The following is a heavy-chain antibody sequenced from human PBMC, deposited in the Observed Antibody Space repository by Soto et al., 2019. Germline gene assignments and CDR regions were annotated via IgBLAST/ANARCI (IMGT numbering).Heavy chain of an antibody. V-gene: IGHV3-49*01. CDR3: TRELTTVKDTDQWYNWFDP. CDR2: IRSKAYGGTT. CDR1: GFTFGDYA. Sequence: HPGGSLRLSCTASGFTFGDYAMSWFRQAPGKGLEWVGFIRSKAYGGTTEYAASVKGRFTISRDGSKSIAYLQMNSLKTEDTAVYYCTRELTTVKDTDQWYNWFDPWGQGTLVTVSS. D-gene: IGHD4-4*01. J-gene: IGHJ5*02.